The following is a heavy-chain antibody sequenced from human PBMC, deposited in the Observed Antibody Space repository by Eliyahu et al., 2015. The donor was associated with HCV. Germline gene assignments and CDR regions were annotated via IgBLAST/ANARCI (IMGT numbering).Heavy chain of an antibody. CDR3: RRGSGYDY. J-gene: IGHJ4*02. V-gene: IGHV3-23*01. CDR1: GFPFSSFS. Sequence: EVQLLESGGGLVQPGGSLXLSXAGSGFPFSSFSMTWVRQAPGKGLEWVSTVDVSGGRTYYADSVEGRFTISRDNSKSTLYLQMNSLRAEDTAVYYCRRGSGYDYWGQGTLVTVSS. CDR2: VDVSGGRT. D-gene: IGHD5-12*01.